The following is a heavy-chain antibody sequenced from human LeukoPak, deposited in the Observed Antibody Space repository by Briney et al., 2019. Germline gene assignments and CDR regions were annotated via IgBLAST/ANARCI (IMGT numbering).Heavy chain of an antibody. V-gene: IGHV3-30*18. CDR2: ISYDGSNK. J-gene: IGHJ3*02. CDR3: AKVGYDDAFDI. D-gene: IGHD2-15*01. CDR1: GFTFSSYG. Sequence: PGGSLRLSCAASGFTFSSYGMHWVRQAPGKGLELVAVISYDGSNKYYADSVKGRFTISRDNSKNTLYLQMNSLRAEDTAVYYCAKVGYDDAFDIWGQGTMVTVSS.